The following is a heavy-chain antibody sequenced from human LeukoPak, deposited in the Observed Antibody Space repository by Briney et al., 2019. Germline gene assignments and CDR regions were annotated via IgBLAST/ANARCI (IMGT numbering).Heavy chain of an antibody. CDR3: ARGRLMVYAILGLGYFDY. D-gene: IGHD2-8*01. CDR1: GGSISSSSYY. CDR2: IYYSGST. V-gene: IGHV4-39*01. J-gene: IGHJ4*02. Sequence: PSETLSLTCTVSGGSISSSSYYWGWIRQPPGKGLEWIGSIYYSGSTYYNPSLKSRVTISVDTSKNQFSLKLSSVTAADTAVYYCARGRLMVYAILGLGYFDYWGQGTLVTVSS.